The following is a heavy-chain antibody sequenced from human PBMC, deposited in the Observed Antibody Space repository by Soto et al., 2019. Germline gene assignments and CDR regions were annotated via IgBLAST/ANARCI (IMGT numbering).Heavy chain of an antibody. J-gene: IGHJ6*02. V-gene: IGHV3-74*01. D-gene: IGHD3-9*01. Sequence: DVPLVESGGGSVQPGGSLRLSCAVSGFTFSHYWMHWVRQAPGKGLACVSRLNQDGSDTNYADSVKGRFTVSRDNAKNTLYLQMNNLRVEDTGLYFCVRGTNDWPGMDVWGQGTTVTVS. CDR2: LNQDGSDT. CDR1: GFTFSHYW. CDR3: VRGTNDWPGMDV.